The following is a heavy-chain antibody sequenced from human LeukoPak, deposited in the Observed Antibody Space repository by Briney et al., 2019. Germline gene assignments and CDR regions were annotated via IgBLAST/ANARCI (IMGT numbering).Heavy chain of an antibody. CDR1: GFTFYSYA. V-gene: IGHV3-23*01. J-gene: IGHJ6*02. Sequence: GGSLRLSCAASGFTFYSYAMSWVRQAPGKGLEWVSGISGDAAKTYYADSVKGRFTISRDNSKNTVFLQMNSLRADDTALYYCARKVSTGTHYYSYGMDVWGQGTTVTVSS. CDR2: ISGDAAKT. CDR3: ARKVSTGTHYYSYGMDV. D-gene: IGHD1-7*01.